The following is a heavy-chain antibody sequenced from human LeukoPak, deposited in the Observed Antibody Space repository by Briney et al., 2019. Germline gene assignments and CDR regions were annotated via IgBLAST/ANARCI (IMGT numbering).Heavy chain of an antibody. CDR3: ARGLVGGWYLDY. CDR1: GGSFSGYY. J-gene: IGHJ4*02. CDR2: INHSGST. D-gene: IGHD6-19*01. Sequence: SETLSLTCAVCGGSFSGYYWSWIRQPPGKGLEWIGEINHSGSTNYNPSLKSRVTISVDTSKNQFSLKLSSVTAADTAVYYCARGLVGGWYLDYWGQGTLVTVSS. V-gene: IGHV4-34*01.